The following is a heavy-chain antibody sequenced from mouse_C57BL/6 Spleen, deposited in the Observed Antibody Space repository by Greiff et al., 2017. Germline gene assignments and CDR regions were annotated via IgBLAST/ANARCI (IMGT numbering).Heavy chain of an antibody. CDR2: ISSGGDYI. CDR3: TRASMITTYFDV. Sequence: VQGVESGEGLVKPGGSLKLSCAASGFTFSSYAMSWVRQTPEKRLEWVAYISSGGDYIYYADTVKGRFTISRDNARNTLYLQMSSLKSEDTAMYYCTRASMITTYFDVWGTGTTVTVSS. V-gene: IGHV5-9-1*02. CDR1: GFTFSSYA. J-gene: IGHJ1*03. D-gene: IGHD2-4*01.